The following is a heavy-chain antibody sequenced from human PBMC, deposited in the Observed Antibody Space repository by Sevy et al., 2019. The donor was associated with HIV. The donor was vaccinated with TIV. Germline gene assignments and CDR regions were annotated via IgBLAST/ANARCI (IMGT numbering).Heavy chain of an antibody. CDR2: ISPYTGDT. CDR1: GYTFRSYG. J-gene: IGHJ4*02. Sequence: ASVKVSCRASGYTFRSYGISWVRQAPGQGLEWMGWISPYTGDTDFAQKVQGGISMTSDTSTSTAYMELRSLRSDETDGYYCARDKPQGVVVLPGAMWGGVDYWGQGTLVTVSS. D-gene: IGHD2-2*01. V-gene: IGHV1-18*01. CDR3: ARDKPQGVVVLPGAMWGGVDY.